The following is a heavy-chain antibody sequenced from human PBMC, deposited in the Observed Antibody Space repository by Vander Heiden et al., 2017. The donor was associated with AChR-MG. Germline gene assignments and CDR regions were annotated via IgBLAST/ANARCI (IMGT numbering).Heavy chain of an antibody. CDR3: AHGTRIMSTFGGVIAGDFDY. CDR1: GFSLSTSGVG. V-gene: IGHV2-5*01. Sequence: QITLKESGPTLVKPTQTLTLTCTFSGFSLSTSGVGVGWIRQPPGKALEWLALIYWNDDKRYSPSLKSRLTITKDTSKNQVVLTMTNMDPVDTATYYCAHGTRIMSTFGGVIAGDFDYWGQGTLVTVSS. D-gene: IGHD3-16*02. CDR2: IYWNDDK. J-gene: IGHJ4*02.